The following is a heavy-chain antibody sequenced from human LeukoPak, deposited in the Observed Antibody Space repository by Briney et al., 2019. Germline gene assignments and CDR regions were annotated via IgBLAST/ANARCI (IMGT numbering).Heavy chain of an antibody. Sequence: GGSLRLSCAASGFTFSSFWIHWVRQVPGKGLVWVSRINSDGFSTSYADSVKGRFTISRDNSKNSLYLQMNSLRTEDTALYYCAKLNSGYRGGYYLYYFDYWGQGALVTVSS. V-gene: IGHV3-74*01. CDR2: INSDGFST. CDR3: AKLNSGYRGGYYLYYFDY. D-gene: IGHD5-24*01. J-gene: IGHJ4*02. CDR1: GFTFSSFW.